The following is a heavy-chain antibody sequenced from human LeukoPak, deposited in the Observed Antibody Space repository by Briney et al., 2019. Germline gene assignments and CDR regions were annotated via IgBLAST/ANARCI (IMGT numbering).Heavy chain of an antibody. CDR2: ISAYNGNT. Sequence: ASVKVSCKASGYTFTSYGISWVRQAPGQGLEWMGWISAYNGNTNYAQKLQGRVTMTTDTSTSTAYMELRSLRSDDTAVYYCARDPPLDIRPEYYFDYWGQGTLVTVSS. V-gene: IGHV1-18*01. D-gene: IGHD3/OR15-3a*01. CDR1: GYTFTSYG. J-gene: IGHJ4*02. CDR3: ARDPPLDIRPEYYFDY.